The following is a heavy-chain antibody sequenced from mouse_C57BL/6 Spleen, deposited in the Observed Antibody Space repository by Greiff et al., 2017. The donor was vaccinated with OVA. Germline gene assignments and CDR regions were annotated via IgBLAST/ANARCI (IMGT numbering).Heavy chain of an antibody. V-gene: IGHV1-82*01. CDR3: ARRNYYGSSFDY. Sequence: QVQLQPSGPELVKPGASVKISCKASGYAFSSSWMNWVKQRPGKGLEWIGRIYPGDGDTNYNGKFKGKATLTADKSSSTAYMQLSSLTSEDSAVYFCARRNYYGSSFDYWGQGTTLTVSS. D-gene: IGHD1-1*01. CDR1: GYAFSSSW. CDR2: IYPGDGDT. J-gene: IGHJ2*01.